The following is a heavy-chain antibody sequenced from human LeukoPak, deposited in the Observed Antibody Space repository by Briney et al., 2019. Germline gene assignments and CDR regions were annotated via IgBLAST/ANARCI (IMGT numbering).Heavy chain of an antibody. CDR3: ARDRGSLEVTDFRTSDF. D-gene: IGHD3-10*01. J-gene: IGHJ4*02. CDR1: GYSSTTYG. CDR2: ISAYNGDT. Sequence: ASVKVSCKSSGYSSTTYGITWVRQAPGQGLEWMGWISAYNGDTNFPQKFQGRITLTIDTSTSTAYIELRSLRSDDTAVYYCARDRGSLEVTDFRTSDFWGPGTLVIVSS. V-gene: IGHV1-18*01.